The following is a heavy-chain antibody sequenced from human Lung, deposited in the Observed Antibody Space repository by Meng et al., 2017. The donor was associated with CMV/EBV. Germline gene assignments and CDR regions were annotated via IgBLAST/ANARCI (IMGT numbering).Heavy chain of an antibody. Sequence: GESLKISCAASGFTFSSYAMYWVRQAPGKGLEWVAVISYDGSNKYYADSVKGRFTISRDNSKNTLYLQMNSLRAEDTAVYYCARDPLSSRYYDFWSGYGGYYYYGMDVWGQGTTVTVPS. D-gene: IGHD3-3*01. CDR2: ISYDGSNK. CDR1: GFTFSSYA. J-gene: IGHJ6*02. V-gene: IGHV3-30-3*01. CDR3: ARDPLSSRYYDFWSGYGGYYYYGMDV.